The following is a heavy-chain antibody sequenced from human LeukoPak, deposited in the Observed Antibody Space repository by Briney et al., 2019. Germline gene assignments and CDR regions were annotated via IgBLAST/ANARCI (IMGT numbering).Heavy chain of an antibody. D-gene: IGHD4-17*01. Sequence: GGSLRLSCAASGFTFSSYSMNWVRQAPGKGLEWVSYITSSSTTIYYADSVKGRFTISRDNSKNTVYLQMNSLRGEDTAMYYCARGVTVTTDFWGQGTLVTVSS. V-gene: IGHV3-48*01. CDR3: ARGVTVTTDF. J-gene: IGHJ4*02. CDR2: ITSSSTTI. CDR1: GFTFSSYS.